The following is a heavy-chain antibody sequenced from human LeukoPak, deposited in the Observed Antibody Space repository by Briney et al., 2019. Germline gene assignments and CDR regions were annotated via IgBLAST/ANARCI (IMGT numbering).Heavy chain of an antibody. CDR3: AKDYGYSSSWYDY. V-gene: IGHV3-9*01. Sequence: GGSLRLSCEASGFTFDDYGMHWVRQAPGKGLEWVSTISWNSGRVGYVDSVKGRFTISRDNAKKTLYLQMNSLRPEDTALYYCAKDYGYSSSWYDYWGQGTLVTVSS. CDR1: GFTFDDYG. D-gene: IGHD6-13*01. J-gene: IGHJ4*02. CDR2: ISWNSGRV.